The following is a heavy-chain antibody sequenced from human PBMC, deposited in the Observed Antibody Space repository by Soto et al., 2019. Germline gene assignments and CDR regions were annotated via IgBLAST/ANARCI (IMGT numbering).Heavy chain of an antibody. CDR1: GFTFSSYA. J-gene: IGHJ4*02. CDR2: ISGSGGST. D-gene: IGHD3-16*01. CDR3: AKAPTYFGGSQGSSRGDY. V-gene: IGHV3-23*01. Sequence: GGSLRLSCAASGFTFSSYAMSWVRQAPGKGLEWVSAISGSGGSTYYADSVKGRFTISRDNSKNTLYLQMNSLRAEDTAVYYCAKAPTYFGGSQGSSRGDYWGQGTLVTVSS.